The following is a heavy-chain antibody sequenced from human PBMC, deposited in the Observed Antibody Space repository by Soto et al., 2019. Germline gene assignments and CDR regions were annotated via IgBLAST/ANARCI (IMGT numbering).Heavy chain of an antibody. V-gene: IGHV3-7*03. D-gene: IGHD3-3*01. CDR2: IKQDGSEK. Sequence: PGGSLRLSCAASGFTFSSYWMSWVRQAPGKGLEWVANIKQDGSEKYYVDSVKGRFTISRDNAKNSLYLQMNSLRAEDTAVYYCARDSYYDFWSGYYRVLDYWGQGTLVTVSS. CDR1: GFTFSSYW. J-gene: IGHJ4*02. CDR3: ARDSYYDFWSGYYRVLDY.